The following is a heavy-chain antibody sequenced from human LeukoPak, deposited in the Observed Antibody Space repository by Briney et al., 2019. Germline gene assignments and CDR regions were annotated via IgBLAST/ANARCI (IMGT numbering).Heavy chain of an antibody. CDR1: GFSFRDYA. Sequence: GGSLRLSCTTSGFSFRDYAFSWVRQAPGKGLEWVGFIRSRAYAATTEYAASVKGRFTISRDNSKNTLYLQMNSLRAEDTAVYYCAREGELGPFDYWGQGTLVTVSS. J-gene: IGHJ4*02. V-gene: IGHV3-49*04. CDR3: AREGELGPFDY. CDR2: IRSRAYAATT. D-gene: IGHD7-27*01.